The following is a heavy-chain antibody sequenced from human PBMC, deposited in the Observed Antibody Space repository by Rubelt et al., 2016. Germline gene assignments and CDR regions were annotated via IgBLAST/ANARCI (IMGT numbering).Heavy chain of an antibody. D-gene: IGHD3/OR15-3a*01. V-gene: IGHV3-74*01. Sequence: GKGLVWVSRIKGDGSWTSYADSVKGRFTISRDNAKNTLYLQMNSLRVEATAVYYCARGELGLVTYYYYGMDVWGQGPTVTVSS. CDR2: IKGDGSWT. CDR3: ARGELGLVTYYYYGMDV. J-gene: IGHJ6*02.